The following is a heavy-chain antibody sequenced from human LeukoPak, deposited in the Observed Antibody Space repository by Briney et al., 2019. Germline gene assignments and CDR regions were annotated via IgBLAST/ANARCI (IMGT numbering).Heavy chain of an antibody. CDR3: ARQGGFYVDY. CDR2: IHHSGNT. J-gene: IGHJ4*02. CDR1: GGSINTYY. D-gene: IGHD3-16*01. V-gene: IGHV4-34*01. Sequence: SETLSLTCTVSGGSINTYYWSWIRQPPGKGLEWIGEIHHSGNTNYNSSLKSRVTISVDKSKNQFSLNLNSVTAADTAVYYCARQGGFYVDYWGQGTLVTVSS.